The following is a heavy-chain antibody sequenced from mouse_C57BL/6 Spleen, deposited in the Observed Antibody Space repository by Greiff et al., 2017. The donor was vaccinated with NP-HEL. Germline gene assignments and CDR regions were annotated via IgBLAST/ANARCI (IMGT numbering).Heavy chain of an antibody. J-gene: IGHJ3*01. V-gene: IGHV2-2*01. CDR3: ASDYGNYGFAY. CDR1: GFSLTSYG. CDR2: IWSGGST. Sequence: VQLQQSGPGLVQPSQSLSITCTVSGFSLTSYGVHWVRQSHGKGLEWLGVIWSGGSTDYNAAFISRLSISKDNSKSQVFFKMNSLQADDTAIYYCASDYGNYGFAYWGQGTLVTVSA. D-gene: IGHD2-1*01.